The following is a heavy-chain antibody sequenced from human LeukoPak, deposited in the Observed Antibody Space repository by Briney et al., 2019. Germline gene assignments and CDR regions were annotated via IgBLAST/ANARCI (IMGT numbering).Heavy chain of an antibody. D-gene: IGHD3-10*01. Sequence: ASVKVSCKASGYTFTGYYMHWVRQAPGQGLEWMGWINPNSGGTNYAQKFQGRVTMTRDTSISTAYMELSRLRSDDTAVYYCARAATRSILLWFRELFGVSWFDPWGQGTLVTVSS. V-gene: IGHV1-2*02. CDR1: GYTFTGYY. J-gene: IGHJ5*02. CDR2: INPNSGGT. CDR3: ARAATRSILLWFRELFGVSWFDP.